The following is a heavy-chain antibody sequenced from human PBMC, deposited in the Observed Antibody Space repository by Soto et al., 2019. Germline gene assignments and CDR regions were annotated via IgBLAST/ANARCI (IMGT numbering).Heavy chain of an antibody. Sequence: SQTLSLTCAISGDSVSSNSAAWNWIRQSPSRGLEWLGRTYYRSKWYNDYAVSVKSRITINLDTSKNQFSLQLNSVTPEDTAVYYCAREVGYYDSSGDFDYWGQGTLVTVSS. CDR2: TYYRSKWYN. D-gene: IGHD3-22*01. CDR3: AREVGYYDSSGDFDY. V-gene: IGHV6-1*01. J-gene: IGHJ4*02. CDR1: GDSVSSNSAA.